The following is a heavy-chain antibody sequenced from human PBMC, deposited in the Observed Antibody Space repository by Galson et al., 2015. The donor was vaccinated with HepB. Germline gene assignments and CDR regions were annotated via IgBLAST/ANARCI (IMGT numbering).Heavy chain of an antibody. CDR3: AKDAPPGYGSGSYYRVREGGMDV. CDR1: GFTFSSYG. V-gene: IGHV3-30*18. Sequence: SLRLSCAASGFTFSSYGMHWVRQAPGKGLEWVAVISYDGSNKYYADSVKGRFTISRDNSKNTLYLQMHSLRAEDTAVYYCAKDAPPGYGSGSYYRVREGGMDVWGQGTTVTVSS. CDR2: ISYDGSNK. D-gene: IGHD3-10*01. J-gene: IGHJ6*02.